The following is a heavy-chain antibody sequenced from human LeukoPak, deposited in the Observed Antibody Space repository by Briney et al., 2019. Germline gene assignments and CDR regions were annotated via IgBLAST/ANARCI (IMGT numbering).Heavy chain of an antibody. CDR3: ARELKEVVNWFDP. V-gene: IGHV3-7*01. J-gene: IGHJ5*02. CDR1: GFAFSNYW. CDR2: IKQDGSEK. D-gene: IGHD2-21*01. Sequence: PGGSLRLSCVASGFAFSNYWMHWVRQAPGKGLEWVANIKQDGSEKYYVDSVKGRFTISRDNAKNSLYLQMNSLRAEDTAVYYCARELKEVVNWFDPWGQGTLVTVSS.